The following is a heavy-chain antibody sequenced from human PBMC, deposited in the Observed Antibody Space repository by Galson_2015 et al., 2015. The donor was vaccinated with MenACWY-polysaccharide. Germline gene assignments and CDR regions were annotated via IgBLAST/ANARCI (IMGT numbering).Heavy chain of an antibody. CDR1: GLSLGAWY. V-gene: IGHV3-11*01. CDR3: ARGHYGLDV. CDR2: ISKSGDSI. J-gene: IGHJ6*02. Sequence: SLRLSCEASGLSLGAWYMSWIRQAPGKGLEWLSYISKSGDSIYYGDSVKGRFAISRDNAKNSLYLQLNSLEVEDTAIYYCARGHYGLDVWGQGTTVTVSS.